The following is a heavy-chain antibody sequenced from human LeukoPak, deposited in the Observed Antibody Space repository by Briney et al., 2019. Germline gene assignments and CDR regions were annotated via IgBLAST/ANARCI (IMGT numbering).Heavy chain of an antibody. CDR3: ARVSHLLLWFGESNLLDY. D-gene: IGHD3-10*01. J-gene: IGHJ4*02. CDR1: GGSISSSSYY. Sequence: SETLSLTCTVSGGSISSSSYYWGWIRQPPGKGLEWIGSIYYSGSTYYNPSLKSRVTISVDTSKNQFSLKLSSVTAADTAVYYCARVSHLLLWFGESNLLDYWGQGTLVTVSS. V-gene: IGHV4-39*07. CDR2: IYYSGST.